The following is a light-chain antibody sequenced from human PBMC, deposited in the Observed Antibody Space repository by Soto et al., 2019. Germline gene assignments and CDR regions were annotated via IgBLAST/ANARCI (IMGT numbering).Light chain of an antibody. Sequence: DIQMTQSPTSLSASVGDSVTITCRASHDISNFVAWYQQKPGKAPKLLIYAASTLQSGVPSRFSGSGSGTDFTLTINSLQPEDVATYSCQKYSSVPVFGPGTKVEIK. V-gene: IGKV1-27*01. CDR1: HDISNF. J-gene: IGKJ3*01. CDR2: AAS. CDR3: QKYSSVPV.